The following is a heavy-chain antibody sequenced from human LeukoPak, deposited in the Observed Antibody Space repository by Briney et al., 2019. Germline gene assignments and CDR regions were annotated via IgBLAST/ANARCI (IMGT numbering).Heavy chain of an antibody. CDR1: GFTFSSYA. J-gene: IGHJ4*02. D-gene: IGHD3-10*01. CDR2: ISGSGGST. V-gene: IGHV3-23*01. CDR3: AKSDGSGSYYDY. Sequence: GGSLRLSCAASGFTFSSYAMSWVRQAPGKGLEWVSAISGSGGSTYYADSVKGRFTISRDNSKNSLYLQMNSLSAEDTALHYCAKSDGSGSYYDYWGQGTLVTVSS.